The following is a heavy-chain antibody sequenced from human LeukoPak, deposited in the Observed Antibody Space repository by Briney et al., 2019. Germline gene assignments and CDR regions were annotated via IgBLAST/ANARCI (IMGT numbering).Heavy chain of an antibody. D-gene: IGHD6-19*01. J-gene: IGHJ5*02. CDR3: AREAVAGTLWFDL. CDR2: IYYSGST. Sequence: SQTLSLTCTVSGGSISSGGYYWSWIRQHPGKGLEWIGYIYYSGSTYYNPSLKSRVTISVDTSKNQFSLKLSSVTAADTAVYYCAREAVAGTLWFDLWGQGTLVTVSS. CDR1: GGSISSGGYY. V-gene: IGHV4-31*03.